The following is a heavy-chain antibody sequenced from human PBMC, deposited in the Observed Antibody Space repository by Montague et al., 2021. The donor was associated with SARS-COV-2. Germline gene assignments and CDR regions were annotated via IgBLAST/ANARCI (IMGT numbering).Heavy chain of an antibody. J-gene: IGHJ4*02. Sequence: SETLSLTCTVSGDSVSHDFWTWIRQPPGKGLEWIGYVYYSRSSSXXPSLRGRVSIAVDTSKNQFSLRLSTVTAADTAIYYCVRDPAPSGSGTFYDYWGQGTRVAVSS. D-gene: IGHD1-26*01. CDR1: GDSVSHDF. CDR2: VYYSRSS. V-gene: IGHV4-59*02. CDR3: VRDPAPSGSGTFYDY.